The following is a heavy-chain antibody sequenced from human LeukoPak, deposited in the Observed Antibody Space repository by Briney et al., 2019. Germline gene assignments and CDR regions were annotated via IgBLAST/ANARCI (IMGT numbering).Heavy chain of an antibody. CDR1: GGSFSGYY. Sequence: SETLSLTCAVYGGSFSGYYWSWIRQPPGKGLEWIGENNHSGSTNYNPSLKSRVTISVDTSKNQFSLKLSSVTAADTAVYYCASGGQLVVAGGFDYWGQGTLVTVSS. J-gene: IGHJ4*02. CDR2: NNHSGST. CDR3: ASGGQLVVAGGFDY. D-gene: IGHD6-6*01. V-gene: IGHV4-34*01.